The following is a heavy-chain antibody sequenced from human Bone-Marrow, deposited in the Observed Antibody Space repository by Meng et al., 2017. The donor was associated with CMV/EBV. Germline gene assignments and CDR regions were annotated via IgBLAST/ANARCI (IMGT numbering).Heavy chain of an antibody. CDR3: ARDRDFWTPYYRYCGADV. CDR2: ISDDDITT. CDR1: GFTFSDFY. V-gene: IGHV3-11*04. D-gene: IGHD3/OR15-3a*01. J-gene: IGHJ6*02. Sequence: GESLKISCAASGFTFSDFYMSWIRQAPGKGLEWISYISDDDITTYYADSVRGRFTISRDNTKNSLYLQMNSLRPEDTALYYCARDRDFWTPYYRYCGADVWGQGTAVTGSS.